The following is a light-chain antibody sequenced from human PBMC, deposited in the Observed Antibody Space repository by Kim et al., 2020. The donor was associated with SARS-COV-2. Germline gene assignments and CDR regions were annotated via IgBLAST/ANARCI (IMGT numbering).Light chain of an antibody. CDR1: QSILSY. Sequence: ASVGDRVTITCRASQSILSYLNWYQHKPGKAPKLLIYAASSLQSGVPSRFSGSGSGTDFTLTISSLQPEDFATYYCQQSYSTPRTFGHGTKVDIK. V-gene: IGKV1-39*01. J-gene: IGKJ1*01. CDR3: QQSYSTPRT. CDR2: AAS.